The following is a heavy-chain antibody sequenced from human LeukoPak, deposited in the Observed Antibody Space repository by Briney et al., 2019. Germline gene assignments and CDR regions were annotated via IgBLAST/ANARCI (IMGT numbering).Heavy chain of an antibody. J-gene: IGHJ5*02. V-gene: IGHV3-48*01. D-gene: IGHD3-9*01. CDR1: GFTFSSYS. Sequence: GGSLRLSCAAAGFTFSSYSMNWVRRAPGKGLEWISYISGSGGTIYYADSVKGRFTISRDNAKNSLYLQMNSLRAEDTAVYYCARKGIDYKILTGFDPWGQGTLVTVSS. CDR2: ISGSGGTI. CDR3: ARKGIDYKILTGFDP.